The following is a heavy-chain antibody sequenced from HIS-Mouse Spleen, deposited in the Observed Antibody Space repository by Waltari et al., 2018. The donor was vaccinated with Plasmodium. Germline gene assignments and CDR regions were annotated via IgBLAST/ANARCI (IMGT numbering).Heavy chain of an antibody. D-gene: IGHD6-13*01. CDR2: ISDDGSNK. J-gene: IGHJ4*02. CDR1: GFTFSSYG. Sequence: QVQLVESGGGVVQPGRSLRLSCAASGFTFSSYGMHWVRQAPGKGREWVAVISDDGSNKYYADSVKGRFTISRDNSKNTLYRQMNSLRAEDTAVYYCAKDRRSSSWYVDYWGQGTLVTVSS. V-gene: IGHV3-30*18. CDR3: AKDRRSSSWYVDY.